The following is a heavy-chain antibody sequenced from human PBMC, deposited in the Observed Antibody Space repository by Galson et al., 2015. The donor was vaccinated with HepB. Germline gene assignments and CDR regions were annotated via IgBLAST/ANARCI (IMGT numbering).Heavy chain of an antibody. J-gene: IGHJ4*02. CDR3: ARGGTQYYYGSGSYYWSYYDY. CDR1: GYTFTSYA. CDR2: INAGNGNT. Sequence: SVKVSCKASGYTFTSYAMHWVRQAPGQRLEWMGWINAGNGNTKYSQKFQGRVTITRDTSASTAYMELSSLRSEDTAVYYCARGGTQYYYGSGSYYWSYYDYWGQGTLVTVSS. V-gene: IGHV1-3*01. D-gene: IGHD3-10*01.